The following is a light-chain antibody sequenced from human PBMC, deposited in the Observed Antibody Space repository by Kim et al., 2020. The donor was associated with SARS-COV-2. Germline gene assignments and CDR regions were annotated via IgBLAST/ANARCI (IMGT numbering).Light chain of an antibody. Sequence: APGKGARTTMGGNKIESKSVYGYQQQPGQGHVLVIYYDRDRTSGIRERFSVSNSGNTDTLTMSSVEAGDEDDSYCQVWDSSSGNYVFGTGTKLTVL. V-gene: IGLV3-21*04. CDR1: KIESKS. CDR3: QVWDSSSGNYV. J-gene: IGLJ1*01. CDR2: YDR.